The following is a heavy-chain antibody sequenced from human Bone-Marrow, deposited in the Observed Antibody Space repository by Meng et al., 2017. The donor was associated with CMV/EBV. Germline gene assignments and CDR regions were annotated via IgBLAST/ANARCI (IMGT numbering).Heavy chain of an antibody. CDR2: ISSSGSTI. D-gene: IGHD1-26*01. Sequence: GESLKISCAASGFTFSSYEMNWVRQAPGKGLEWVSYISSSGSTIYYADSVKGRFTISRDNAKNSLYLQMNSLRAEDTAVYYCARDVVVGATRDLDYWGQGTLVTVSS. V-gene: IGHV3-48*03. CDR3: ARDVVVGATRDLDY. J-gene: IGHJ4*02. CDR1: GFTFSSYE.